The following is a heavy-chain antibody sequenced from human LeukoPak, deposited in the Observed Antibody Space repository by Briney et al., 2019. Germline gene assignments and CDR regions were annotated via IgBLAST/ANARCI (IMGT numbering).Heavy chain of an antibody. V-gene: IGHV5-10-1*01. D-gene: IGHD2-2*01. CDR2: FDPSDSYT. Sequence: GESLKIPCKGSGYSFTSYWISWVRQMPGKGLEWMGRFDPSDSYTNYSPSFQGHVTISADKSISTAYLQWSSLKASDTAMYYCARHDIVVVPAAIDAFDIWGQGTMVTVSS. J-gene: IGHJ3*02. CDR1: GYSFTSYW. CDR3: ARHDIVVVPAAIDAFDI.